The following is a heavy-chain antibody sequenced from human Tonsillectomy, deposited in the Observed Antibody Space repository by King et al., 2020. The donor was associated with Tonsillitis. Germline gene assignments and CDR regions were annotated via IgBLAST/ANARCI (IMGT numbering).Heavy chain of an antibody. CDR3: ARGSRQGWGSGLTFDS. D-gene: IGHD3-16*01. CDR1: GDSISTYY. J-gene: IGHJ4*02. Sequence: VQLQESGPGLVKPSETLSLTCTVSGDSISTYYWSWIRQPPGKGLEWIGYIHFIGSTNYNPSLESRVTNSVDTSKKQISLKLRSVTAADTAVYYCARGSRQGWGSGLTFDSWGQGTLVTVSS. V-gene: IGHV4-59*01. CDR2: IHFIGST.